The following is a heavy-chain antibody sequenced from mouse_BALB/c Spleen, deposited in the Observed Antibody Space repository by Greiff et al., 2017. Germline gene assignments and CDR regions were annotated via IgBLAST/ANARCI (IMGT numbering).Heavy chain of an antibody. J-gene: IGHJ2*01. V-gene: IGHV1S41*01. Sequence: DLVKPGASVKLSCKASGYTFTSYWINWIKQRPGQGLEWIGRIAPGSGSTYYNEMFKGKATLTVDTSSSTAYIHLSSLSSEDSAVYFCARDYYYGSSNYFDDWGQGTTLTVSS. CDR3: ARDYYYGSSNYFDD. CDR2: IAPGSGST. D-gene: IGHD1-1*01. CDR1: GYTFTSYW.